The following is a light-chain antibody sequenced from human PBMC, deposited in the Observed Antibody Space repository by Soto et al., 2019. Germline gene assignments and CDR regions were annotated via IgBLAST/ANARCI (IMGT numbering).Light chain of an antibody. J-gene: IGKJ2*01. CDR3: QQYITSPPMYT. Sequence: EIVLTQSPGTLSLSPGERATLSCRASQSVSNNYLAWYQRKPGQPPRLLIYGAFTRATGIPDRFSGSGSGTDFTLTISRLEPEDFAVYYCQQYITSPPMYTFGQGTKLEIK. CDR1: QSVSNNY. V-gene: IGKV3-20*01. CDR2: GAF.